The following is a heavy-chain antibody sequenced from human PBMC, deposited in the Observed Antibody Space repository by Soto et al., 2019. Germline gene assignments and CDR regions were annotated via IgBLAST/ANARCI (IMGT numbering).Heavy chain of an antibody. CDR1: GFTFRHYA. CDR2: ISSGRGATI. D-gene: IGHD4-17*01. V-gene: IGHV3-23*04. J-gene: IGHJ4*02. CDR3: AKDQGEGGDYENLLPSD. Sequence: EVQLVESGGGLVQLGGSLRLSCAASGFTFRHYAMNWVRQAPGKGLEWVSGISSGRGATIRYAESVQGRFSISRDNSKNTLFLQMNNLRVDDTALYYCAKDQGEGGDYENLLPSDWGQGILVTVSS.